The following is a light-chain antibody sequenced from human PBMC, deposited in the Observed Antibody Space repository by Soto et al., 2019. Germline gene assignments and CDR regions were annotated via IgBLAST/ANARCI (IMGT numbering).Light chain of an antibody. V-gene: IGKV1-5*01. Sequence: DIQMTQSPSTLSASVGDRVTITCRASQTISSWLAWYQQKPRKAPKVLIYDASSLESGTPSRFSGSGSGTEFTLTISSLRPDDFATYYCQQYNSYSGTFGQGTKVDIK. CDR2: DAS. J-gene: IGKJ1*01. CDR1: QTISSW. CDR3: QQYNSYSGT.